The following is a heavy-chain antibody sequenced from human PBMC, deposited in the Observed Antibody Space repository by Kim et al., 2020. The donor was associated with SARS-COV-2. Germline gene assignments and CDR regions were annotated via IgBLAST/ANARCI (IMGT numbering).Heavy chain of an antibody. D-gene: IGHD2-21*02. V-gene: IGHV4-39*01. Sequence: SETLSLTCTVSGGSISGSSYYWGWIRQPPGKGLEWIGTIYYTGHTFYNPSLSGRVTVVVDTANNQLSLKLTPVTAADTAVYYCVRHGPCLPTDCYVVDPWGQRLLVTVSS. CDR3: VRHGPCLPTDCYVVDP. CDR2: IYYTGHT. CDR1: GGSISGSSYY. J-gene: IGHJ5*02.